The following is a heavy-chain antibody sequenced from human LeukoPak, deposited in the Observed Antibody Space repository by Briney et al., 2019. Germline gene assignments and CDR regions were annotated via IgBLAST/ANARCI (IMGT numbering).Heavy chain of an antibody. D-gene: IGHD3-9*01. CDR1: GYTFTSYD. CDR3: ASDYDILTTNAFDI. CDR2: MNPNSGNT. V-gene: IGHV1-8*01. Sequence: ASVTVSSKASGYTFTSYDINWVRQATGQGREGMGWMNPNSGNTGYAQKFQGRVTMSRNTYITTAYMELSSLRSEDTAVYYCASDYDILTTNAFDIWGQGKMVTVSS. J-gene: IGHJ3*02.